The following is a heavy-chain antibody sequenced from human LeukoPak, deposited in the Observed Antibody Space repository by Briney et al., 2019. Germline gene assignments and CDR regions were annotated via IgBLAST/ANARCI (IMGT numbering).Heavy chain of an antibody. J-gene: IGHJ6*02. D-gene: IGHD3-22*01. CDR3: AKDRGSGSHYSYGMDV. CDR2: ISYDGSNK. Sequence: GGSLRLSCAASGFTFSSYGMHWVRQAPGKGLEWVAVISYDGSNKYYADSVKGRFTISRDNSKNTLYLQMNSLRAEDTAVYYCAKDRGSGSHYSYGMDVWGQGTTVTVSS. CDR1: GFTFSSYG. V-gene: IGHV3-30*18.